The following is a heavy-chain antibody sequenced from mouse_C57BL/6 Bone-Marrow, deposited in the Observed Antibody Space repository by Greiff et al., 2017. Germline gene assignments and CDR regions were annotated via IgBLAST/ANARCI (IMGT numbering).Heavy chain of an antibody. V-gene: IGHV1-64*01. J-gene: IGHJ4*01. D-gene: IGHD1-1*01. Sequence: QVHVKQPGAELVKPGASVKLSCKASGYTFTSYWMHWVKQRPGQGLEWIGMIHPNCGSTNYNAKFKSKATLTVDKSSSTAYMQLSSLTSEDSAVYYCAISFITTVVTYYYAMDYWGQGTSVTVSS. CDR2: IHPNCGST. CDR1: GYTFTSYW. CDR3: AISFITTVVTYYYAMDY.